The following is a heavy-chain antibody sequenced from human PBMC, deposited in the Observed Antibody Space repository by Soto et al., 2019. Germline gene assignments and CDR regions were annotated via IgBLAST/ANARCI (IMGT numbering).Heavy chain of an antibody. J-gene: IGHJ4*02. D-gene: IGHD3-10*01. CDR1: GSTFRSYG. CDR2: ISYDGSNK. Sequence: PGGSLRLSCAASGSTFRSYGMHWVRQAPGKGLEWVAAISYDGSNKNYVDSVKGQFTISRDNAKNSLYLQMNSLRAEDTAVYYCARERYYYGSGDYWGQGTLVTVSS. CDR3: ARERYYYGSGDY. V-gene: IGHV3-30*03.